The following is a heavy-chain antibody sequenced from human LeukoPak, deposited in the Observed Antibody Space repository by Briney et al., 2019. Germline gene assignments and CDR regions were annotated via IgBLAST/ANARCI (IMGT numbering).Heavy chain of an antibody. D-gene: IGHD2-2*01. Sequence: GASVKVSCKASGYTFTSYGISWVRQAPGQGLEWMGWIGAYNGNTNYAQKLQGRVTMTTDTSTSTAYMELRSLRSDDTAVYYCARLGVVPAAPYYFDYWGQGTLVTVSS. CDR2: IGAYNGNT. CDR3: ARLGVVPAAPYYFDY. CDR1: GYTFTSYG. J-gene: IGHJ4*02. V-gene: IGHV1-18*04.